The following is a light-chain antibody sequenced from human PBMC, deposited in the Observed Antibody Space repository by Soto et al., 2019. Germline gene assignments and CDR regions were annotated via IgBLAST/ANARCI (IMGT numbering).Light chain of an antibody. V-gene: IGKV3-20*01. Sequence: ELVLPQSPGTLSLSPGARATLSCRASQSVSSSYLAWYQQKPGQAPRLLIYGASSRATGIPDRFSGSGAGTDFTLTISRLEPEDFAVYDGQQYGSSPRTFGQGTKVDIK. CDR2: GAS. CDR3: QQYGSSPRT. J-gene: IGKJ1*01. CDR1: QSVSSSY.